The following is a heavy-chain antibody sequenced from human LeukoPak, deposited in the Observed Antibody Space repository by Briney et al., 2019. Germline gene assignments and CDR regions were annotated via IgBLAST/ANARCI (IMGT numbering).Heavy chain of an antibody. D-gene: IGHD2-2*01. J-gene: IGHJ3*02. CDR2: INTDGRTT. CDR3: ARCRSTSCYGNTFDI. Sequence: GRSLRLSCAASGFTLSYSWIHCVRQAPGNGLVSVSHINTDGRTTKYADSVKGRITISRDNAKNTLYLQRNSLKTEDTAVYYCARCRSTSCYGNTFDIGGQGTMVTVS. V-gene: IGHV3-74*03. CDR1: GFTLSYSW.